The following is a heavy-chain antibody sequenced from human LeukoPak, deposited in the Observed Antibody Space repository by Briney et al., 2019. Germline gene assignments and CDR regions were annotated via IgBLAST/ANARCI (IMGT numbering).Heavy chain of an antibody. CDR1: GFTFSSYS. J-gene: IGHJ4*02. CDR3: ARGGSGYDFDF. V-gene: IGHV3-21*01. D-gene: IGHD5-12*01. CDR2: ISSSSSYI. Sequence: KPRGSLRLSCAASGFTFSSYSMNWVRQAPGKGLEWVSSISSSSSYIYYADSVKGRFTISRDNAKNSLYLQMNSLRAEDTAVYYCARGGSGYDFDFWGQGTLVTVSS.